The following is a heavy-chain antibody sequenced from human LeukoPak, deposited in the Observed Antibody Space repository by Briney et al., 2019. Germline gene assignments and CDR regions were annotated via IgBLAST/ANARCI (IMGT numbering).Heavy chain of an antibody. Sequence: GGSLRLLCAASGFTFSSYAMSWVRQTPGKGLEWVSGISGSDASTYYTDSVKGRFTISRDNSKNTLYLHMNSLRAEDTAVYYCARDLHSAFDIWGQGTMVTASS. CDR1: GFTFSSYA. D-gene: IGHD2-21*01. CDR3: ARDLHSAFDI. J-gene: IGHJ3*02. V-gene: IGHV3-23*01. CDR2: ISGSDAST.